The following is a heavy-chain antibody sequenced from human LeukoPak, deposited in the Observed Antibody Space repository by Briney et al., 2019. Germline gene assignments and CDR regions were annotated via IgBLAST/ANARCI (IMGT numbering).Heavy chain of an antibody. CDR1: GFRFSSYG. D-gene: IGHD2-15*01. CDR3: ANVVVVAALDY. V-gene: IGHV3-30*18. Sequence: PGGSLRLSCAASGFRFSSYGMHWVRQAPGKGLEWVAVISYDGSNKYYADSVKGRFTISRDNSKNTLYLQMNSLRAEDTAVYYCANVVVVAALDYWGQGTLVTVSS. J-gene: IGHJ4*02. CDR2: ISYDGSNK.